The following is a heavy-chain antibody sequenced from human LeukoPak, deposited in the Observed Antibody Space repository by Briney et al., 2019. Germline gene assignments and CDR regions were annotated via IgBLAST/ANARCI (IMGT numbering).Heavy chain of an antibody. CDR3: AKGSASGRPYFFDS. CDR2: ITGSGGSK. CDR1: GFSFSTYA. V-gene: IGHV3-23*01. D-gene: IGHD2-15*01. J-gene: IGHJ4*02. Sequence: GGSLRLSCEASGFSFSTYAMTWVRQAPGKGLGWVPGITGSGGSKYHADSVKGRFTISRDNSKNSLFLQISSLRAEDSAIFYCAKGSASGRPYFFDSWGQGILVTVSS.